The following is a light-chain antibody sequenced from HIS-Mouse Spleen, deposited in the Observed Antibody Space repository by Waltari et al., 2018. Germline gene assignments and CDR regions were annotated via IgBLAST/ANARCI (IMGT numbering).Light chain of an antibody. V-gene: IGLV3-10*01. CDR1: ALAKTY. CDR2: EDS. CDR3: YSTDSSGNHRV. J-gene: IGLJ2*01. Sequence: SYELTQPHSVSVSPGQTARITYSGDALAKTYAYWYQQKSGQAPVLVIYEDSKRPSGIPERFSGSSSGTMASLTISGAQVEDEADYYCYSTDSSGNHRVFGGGTKLTVL.